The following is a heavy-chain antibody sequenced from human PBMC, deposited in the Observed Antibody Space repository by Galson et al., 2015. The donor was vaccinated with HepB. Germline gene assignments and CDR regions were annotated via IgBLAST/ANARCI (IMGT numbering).Heavy chain of an antibody. D-gene: IGHD6-19*01. Sequence: SLRLSCAASGFTFSSYGMHWVRQAPGKGLEWVAVISYDGSNEYYADSVKGRFTISRDNSKNTLYLQMNSLRAEDTAVYYCAKDPGKAVAGPREFDYWGQGTLVTVSS. J-gene: IGHJ4*02. CDR1: GFTFSSYG. CDR3: AKDPGKAVAGPREFDY. V-gene: IGHV3-30*18. CDR2: ISYDGSNE.